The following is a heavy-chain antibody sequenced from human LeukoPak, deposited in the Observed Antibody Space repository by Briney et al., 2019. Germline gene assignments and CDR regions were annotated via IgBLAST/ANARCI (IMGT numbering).Heavy chain of an antibody. D-gene: IGHD4-11*01. CDR3: ARVSAGYSSYEALDY. J-gene: IGHJ4*02. V-gene: IGHV3-33*08. Sequence: PGGSLKLSCAASGFTFSSHAMHWVRQAPGKGLEWVAIIWFDGSNKHHADSVKGRFTISRDNSKNTLYLQMNSLRAEDTAVYYCARVSAGYSSYEALDYWGQGTLVTVSS. CDR2: IWFDGSNK. CDR1: GFTFSSHA.